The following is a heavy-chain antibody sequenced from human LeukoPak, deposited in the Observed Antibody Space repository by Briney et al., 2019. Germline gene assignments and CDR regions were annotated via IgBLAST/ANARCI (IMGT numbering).Heavy chain of an antibody. Sequence: PGRSVRLSCAASGFTFSSYALHWVRQAPGKGLEWVAVISSDGSSKYYADSVKGRFTISRDNSRNTLYLQMNSLRVEDTAVYYCARVPEPRGSWYWLGSWGLGTLLTVS. J-gene: IGHJ5*01. CDR1: GFTFSSYA. V-gene: IGHV3-30-3*01. CDR3: ARVPEPRGSWYWLGS. CDR2: ISSDGSSK. D-gene: IGHD6-13*01.